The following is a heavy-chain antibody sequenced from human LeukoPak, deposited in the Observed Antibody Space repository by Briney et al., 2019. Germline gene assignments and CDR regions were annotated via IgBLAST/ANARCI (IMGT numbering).Heavy chain of an antibody. J-gene: IGHJ4*02. CDR3: AKASNGYNGHYFDY. CDR1: GFPFSRYG. D-gene: IGHD5-24*01. V-gene: IGHV3-33*06. Sequence: PGGSLRLSCAASGFPFSRYGMHWVRQAPGKGLEWVAVIWIDGSGLYYADCVQGRFTISRDNSESTLYLQMDNLRAEDTAVYYCAKASNGYNGHYFDYWGQGTPVTVSS. CDR2: IWIDGSGL.